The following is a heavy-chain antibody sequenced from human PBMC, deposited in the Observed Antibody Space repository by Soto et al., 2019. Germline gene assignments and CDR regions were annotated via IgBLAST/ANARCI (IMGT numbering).Heavy chain of an antibody. D-gene: IGHD1-26*01. CDR1: GGSFSGYY. Sequence: PSETLSLTCDVYGGSFSGYYWAWIRQSPRKGLEWIGEINHNGDSNYNPSLKSRVIISLDTSKNQFSLDMSSVTAADTAVYYCARGLPMGEVSLDWGSRRLSSLWFDSWGQGTLVTVSS. J-gene: IGHJ5*01. CDR3: ARGLPMGEVSLDWGSRRLSSLWFDS. CDR2: INHNGDS. V-gene: IGHV4-34*01.